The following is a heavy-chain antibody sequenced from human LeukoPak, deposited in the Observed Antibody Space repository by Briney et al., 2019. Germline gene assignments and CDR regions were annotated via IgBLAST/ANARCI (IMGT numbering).Heavy chain of an antibody. V-gene: IGHV4-59*01. Sequence: PSETLSLTCTVSGDSISSYYCSWIRQPPGKGLEWIGYIYYSGSTNYNPSLKSRVAISVDTSKNQFSLTLSSVTAADTAVYYCARAHATYYYYGMDVWGQGTTVTVSS. J-gene: IGHJ6*02. CDR3: ARAHATYYYYGMDV. CDR2: IYYSGST. CDR1: GDSISSYY.